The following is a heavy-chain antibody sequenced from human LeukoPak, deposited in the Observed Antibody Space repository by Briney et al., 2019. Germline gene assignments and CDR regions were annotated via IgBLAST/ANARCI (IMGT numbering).Heavy chain of an antibody. CDR3: ARGTGIVGATTDAFDI. D-gene: IGHD1-26*01. V-gene: IGHV3-74*01. Sequence: GGSLRLSCAASGFTFSDTWMHWVRQAPGEGLVWVSRIRSDGSDTRYAESVKGRFTISRDNAKNTLYLQMNSLRAEDTAVYYCARGTGIVGATTDAFDIWGQGTMVTVSS. J-gene: IGHJ3*02. CDR2: IRSDGSDT. CDR1: GFTFSDTW.